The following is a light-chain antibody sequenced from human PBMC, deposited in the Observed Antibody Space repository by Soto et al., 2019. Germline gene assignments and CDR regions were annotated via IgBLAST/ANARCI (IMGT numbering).Light chain of an antibody. CDR1: SSEIGAYKY. CDR2: DVN. J-gene: IGLJ1*01. CDR3: SSFTRSSSRV. V-gene: IGLV2-14*03. Sequence: QSALTQPASVSGSPGQSITISCTGTSSEIGAYKYVSWYQQHPGKVPKLMIYDVNTRPSGVSNRFSGSKSGNTASLTISNLQAEDEADYYCSSFTRSSSRVFGTGTKLTVL.